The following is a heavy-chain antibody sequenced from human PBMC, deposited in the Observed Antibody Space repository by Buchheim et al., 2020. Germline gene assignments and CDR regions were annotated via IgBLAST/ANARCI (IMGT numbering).Heavy chain of an antibody. CDR1: GFTFSSYG. CDR2: IWYDGSNK. CDR3: AKEAYQLLYTEGLWYYYGMDV. J-gene: IGHJ6*02. D-gene: IGHD2-2*01. V-gene: IGHV3-33*06. Sequence: QVQLVESGGGVVQPGRSLRLSCAASGFTFSSYGMHWVRQAPGKGLEWVAVIWYDGSNKYYADSVKGRFTISRDNSKNTLYLQMNSLRAEDTAVYYCAKEAYQLLYTEGLWYYYGMDVWGQGTT.